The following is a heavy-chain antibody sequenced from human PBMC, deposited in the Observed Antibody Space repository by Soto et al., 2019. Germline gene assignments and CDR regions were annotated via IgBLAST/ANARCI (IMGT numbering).Heavy chain of an antibody. CDR1: GYSFTSYW. J-gene: IGHJ6*02. CDR3: ARLAMPARRGYYGMDV. V-gene: IGHV5-10-1*01. CDR2: IDPSDSYT. D-gene: IGHD2-2*01. Sequence: EVQLVQSGAEVKKPGESLRISCKGSGYSFTSYWISWVRQMPGKGLEWMGRIDPSDSYTNYGPSFQGHVTISADKSLSTAYLQWSSLKASDTAMYYCARLAMPARRGYYGMDVWGQGTTVTVSS.